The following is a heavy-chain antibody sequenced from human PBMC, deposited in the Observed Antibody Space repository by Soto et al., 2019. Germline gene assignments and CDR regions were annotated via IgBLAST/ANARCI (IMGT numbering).Heavy chain of an antibody. D-gene: IGHD3-10*01. Sequence: QLQLQESGPGLVKPSETLSLTCTVSGGSISSSSYYWGWIRQPPGKGLEWIGSIYYSGSTYYNPSLKSRVTISVDTSKNQFSLKLSSVTAADTAVYYCARARSGSGSLYFDYWGQGTLVTVSS. J-gene: IGHJ4*02. CDR3: ARARSGSGSLYFDY. V-gene: IGHV4-39*01. CDR2: IYYSGST. CDR1: GGSISSSSYY.